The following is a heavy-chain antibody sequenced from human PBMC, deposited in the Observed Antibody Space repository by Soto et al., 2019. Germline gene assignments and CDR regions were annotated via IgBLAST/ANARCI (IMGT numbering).Heavy chain of an antibody. D-gene: IGHD7-27*01. CDR3: TSDPHWGL. J-gene: IGHJ3*01. CDR2: IKSKTDGGTT. CDR1: GLTFSDAW. Sequence: EVQQLESGGGLVKPGGSLRLSCVVSGLTFSDAWTNWVRQAPGKGLEWVGRIKSKTDGGTTDYAAPVKGRFTLSRDDSKNTVYLDMNSLKTEDTAVSYCTSDPHWGLWGQGTMVTVSS. V-gene: IGHV3-15*07.